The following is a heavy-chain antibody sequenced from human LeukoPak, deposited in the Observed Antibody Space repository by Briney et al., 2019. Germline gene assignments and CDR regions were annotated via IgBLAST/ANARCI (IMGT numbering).Heavy chain of an antibody. V-gene: IGHV3-9*01. CDR2: ISWNSGSI. Sequence: SGRSLRLSCAASGFTFDDYAMYWVRQAPGKGLEWVSGISWNSGSIGYADSVKGRFTISRDNAKSSLYLQMNSLRAEDTALYYCAKGGSAWIQLLSYWGQGPLVTFSS. CDR1: GFTFDDYA. D-gene: IGHD5-18*01. J-gene: IGHJ4*02. CDR3: AKGGSAWIQLLSY.